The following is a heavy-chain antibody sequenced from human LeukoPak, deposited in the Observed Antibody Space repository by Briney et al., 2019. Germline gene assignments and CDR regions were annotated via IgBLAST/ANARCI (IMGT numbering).Heavy chain of an antibody. CDR1: GYTFTGYY. J-gene: IGHJ4*02. CDR2: INPNSGGT. D-gene: IGHD6-13*01. Sequence: ASVKVSYKASGYTFTGYYMHWVRQAPGQGLEWMGWINPNSGGTNYAQKFQGRVTMTRDTSISTAYMELSRLRSDDTAVYYCARGYSSSWSSFDYWGQGTLVTVSS. V-gene: IGHV1-2*02. CDR3: ARGYSSSWSSFDY.